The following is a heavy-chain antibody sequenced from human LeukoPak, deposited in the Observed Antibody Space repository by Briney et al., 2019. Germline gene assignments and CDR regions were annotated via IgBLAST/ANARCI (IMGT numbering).Heavy chain of an antibody. D-gene: IGHD1-26*01. CDR1: GFTFSSYG. CDR3: AKVGTVGATRPPLDY. J-gene: IGHJ4*02. V-gene: IGHV3-30*18. Sequence: GGSLRLSCAASGFTFSSYGMHGVRQAPGKGLEGGAVISYDGSKKYYADSVKGRFAISRDNSKNTLYLQMNSLRAEDTAVYYCAKVGTVGATRPPLDYWGQGTLVTVSS. CDR2: ISYDGSKK.